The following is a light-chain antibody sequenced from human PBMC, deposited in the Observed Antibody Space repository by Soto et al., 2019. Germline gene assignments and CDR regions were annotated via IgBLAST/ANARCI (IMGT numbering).Light chain of an antibody. V-gene: IGKV3-11*01. Sequence: EIVLTQSPATLSLSPGERATLSCRASQSVSSYLAWYQQKPGQAPRLLIYDASNSATGIPARFSGSGSWTDFTLTISTLEPEDFAVYYCQHRSNWPRTFGQGTQLEIK. CDR2: DAS. J-gene: IGKJ2*01. CDR3: QHRSNWPRT. CDR1: QSVSSY.